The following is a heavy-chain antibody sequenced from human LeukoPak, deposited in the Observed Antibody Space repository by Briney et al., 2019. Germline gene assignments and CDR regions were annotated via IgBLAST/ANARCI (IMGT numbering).Heavy chain of an antibody. CDR2: ISSGGST. Sequence: PGGSLRLSCAASGFTVSSNYMSWVRQAPGKGLEWVSVISSGGSTYYADSVKGRFTISRDNSKNTLYLQMNSLRAEDTALYYCARAPGWATIPGSYWGQGTLVTVSS. CDR3: ARAPGWATIPGSY. V-gene: IGHV3-66*01. J-gene: IGHJ4*02. CDR1: GFTVSSNY. D-gene: IGHD5-12*01.